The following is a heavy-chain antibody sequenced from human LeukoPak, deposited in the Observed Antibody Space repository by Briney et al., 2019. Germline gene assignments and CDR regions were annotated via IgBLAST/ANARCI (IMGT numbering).Heavy chain of an antibody. CDR3: ARDLGTSGWYTFDY. J-gene: IGHJ4*02. V-gene: IGHV6-1*01. CDR2: TYYRSKWYS. Sequence: QTLSPTCAISGDSVSSKNGAWNWIRQSPSRGLEWLGRTYYRSKWYSDYAVSVQGRITISPDTSKNQFSLQLYSVTPEDAAVYYCARDLGTSGWYTFDYWGQGTLVTVSS. CDR1: GDSVSSKNGA. D-gene: IGHD6-19*01.